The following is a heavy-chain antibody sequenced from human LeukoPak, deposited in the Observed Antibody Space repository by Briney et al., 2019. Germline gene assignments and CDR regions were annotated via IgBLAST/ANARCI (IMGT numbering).Heavy chain of an antibody. Sequence: ASVKVSCKASGYTFTGDYMHCVRPAPGQGLEWMGWSNPNSGGTNYAQKFQGRVTMTRDTSISTAYMELSRLRSDDTTVYYCARAPPKYDILTGYSHYYYYMDVWGKGTTVTVSS. CDR1: GYTFTGDY. CDR2: SNPNSGGT. J-gene: IGHJ6*03. CDR3: ARAPPKYDILTGYSHYYYYMDV. V-gene: IGHV1-2*02. D-gene: IGHD3-9*01.